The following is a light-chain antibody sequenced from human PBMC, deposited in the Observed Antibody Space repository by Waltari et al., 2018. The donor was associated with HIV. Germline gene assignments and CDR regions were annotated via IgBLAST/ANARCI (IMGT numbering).Light chain of an antibody. CDR3: SSYTTFNTVI. CDR2: EGS. Sequence: QSALTQPASVSGSPGQSITISCAGTGADIGAYNYVAWYQKLPNSVPNFIIFEGSSRPSGISDCFAASKSGNAASLTISGLQAEDEGDYYCSSYTTFNTVIFGGGTKLTVL. J-gene: IGLJ2*01. CDR1: GADIGAYNY. V-gene: IGLV2-14*01.